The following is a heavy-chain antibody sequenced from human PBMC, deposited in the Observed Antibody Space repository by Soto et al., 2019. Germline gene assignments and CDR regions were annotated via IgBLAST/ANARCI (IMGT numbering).Heavy chain of an antibody. CDR1: GNTFTGYD. D-gene: IGHD4-17*01. CDR2: MNPNSGNT. CDR3: ARGVKYGAYSRWFDP. Sequence: QVQLVQSGAEVKKPGASVKVSCKASGNTFTGYDINWVRQATGQGLEYLGWMNPNSGNTAYVQKFQGRVTMTWDTSITTAYMELSSLRSEDTAVYFCARGVKYGAYSRWFDPWGQGTLVTVSS. V-gene: IGHV1-8*01. J-gene: IGHJ5*02.